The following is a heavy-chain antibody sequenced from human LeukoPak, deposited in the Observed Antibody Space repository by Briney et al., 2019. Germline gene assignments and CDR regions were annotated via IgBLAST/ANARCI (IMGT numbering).Heavy chain of an antibody. V-gene: IGHV1-2*02. CDR1: GFTFTNFH. CDR3: ATITSGHWYFDP. CDR2: INADNGGT. Sequence: ASVKVSCKASGFTFTNFHLHWARQAPGQGFEWMGWINADNGGTSYEQKFQGRVTSTTDTSISTAYMNLKRLTSDPTAVYYSATITSGHWYFDPWGRGTPVTASS. D-gene: IGHD5-12*01. J-gene: IGHJ2*01.